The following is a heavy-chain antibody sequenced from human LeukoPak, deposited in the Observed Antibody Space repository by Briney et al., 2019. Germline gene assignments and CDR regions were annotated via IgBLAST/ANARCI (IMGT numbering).Heavy chain of an antibody. CDR3: ARVYYSNSYDYWYFDL. CDR2: IYYSGST. D-gene: IGHD6-13*01. CDR1: GGPITTYY. V-gene: IGHV4-59*01. J-gene: IGHJ2*01. Sequence: SETLSLTCTVSGGPITTYYLSWIRQPPGKGLEWIAYIYYSGSTNYNPSLKSRVTISVDTSKNQFSLKLSSVTAADTAVYYCARVYYSNSYDYWYFDLWGRGTLVTVSS.